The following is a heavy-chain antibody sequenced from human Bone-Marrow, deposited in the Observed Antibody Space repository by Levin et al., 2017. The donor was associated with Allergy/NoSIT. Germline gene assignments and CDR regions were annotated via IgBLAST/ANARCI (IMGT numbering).Heavy chain of an antibody. V-gene: IGHV4-39*07. Sequence: SETLSLTCTVSGGSISSSSYYWGWIRQPPGKGLEWIGSIYYSGSTYYNPSLKSRVTISVDTSKNQFSLKLSSVTAADTAVYYCARVGGTLGDGDNPGPDYWGQGTLVTVSS. J-gene: IGHJ4*02. D-gene: IGHD5-24*01. CDR3: ARVGGTLGDGDNPGPDY. CDR1: GGSISSSSYY. CDR2: IYYSGST.